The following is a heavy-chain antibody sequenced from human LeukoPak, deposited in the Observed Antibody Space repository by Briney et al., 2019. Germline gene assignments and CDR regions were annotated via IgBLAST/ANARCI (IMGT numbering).Heavy chain of an antibody. Sequence: GGSLRLSCAASGFTVGSNYMTWIRQAPGKGLEWVACFYSGDTTFYADSVEGRFTISRDTSTNTLYLQMNKLTADDTAVYYCARALGSGTYYEWGQGTLVTVSS. CDR2: FYSGDTT. CDR3: ARALGSGTYYE. D-gene: IGHD1-26*01. V-gene: IGHV3-53*01. CDR1: GFTVGSNY. J-gene: IGHJ4*02.